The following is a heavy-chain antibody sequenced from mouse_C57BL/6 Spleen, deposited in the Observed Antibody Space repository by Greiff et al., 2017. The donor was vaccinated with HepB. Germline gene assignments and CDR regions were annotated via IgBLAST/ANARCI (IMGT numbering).Heavy chain of an antibody. V-gene: IGHV1-18*01. J-gene: IGHJ1*03. Sequence: VQLQQSGPELVKPGASVKIPCKASGYTFTDYNMDWVKQSHGKSLEWIGDINPNNGGTIYNQKFKGKATLTVDKSSSTAYMELRSLTSEDTAVYYCAREWHYYGSSVWWYFDVWGTGTTVTVSS. CDR1: GYTFTDYN. CDR2: INPNNGGT. CDR3: AREWHYYGSSVWWYFDV. D-gene: IGHD1-1*01.